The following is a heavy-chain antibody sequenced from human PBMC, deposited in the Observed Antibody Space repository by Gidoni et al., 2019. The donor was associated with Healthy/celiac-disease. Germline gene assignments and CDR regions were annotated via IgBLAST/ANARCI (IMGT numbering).Heavy chain of an antibody. Sequence: QVQLVESGGGVVQPGRSLRLSCAASGFTFSSYGMHWVRQAPGKGLEWVAVIWYDGSNKYYADSVKGRFTISRDNSKNTLYLQMNSLRAEDTAVYYCARGGSGSSGKEDWFDPWGQGTLVTVSS. J-gene: IGHJ5*02. V-gene: IGHV3-33*01. D-gene: IGHD1-26*01. CDR1: GFTFSSYG. CDR3: ARGGSGSSGKEDWFDP. CDR2: IWYDGSNK.